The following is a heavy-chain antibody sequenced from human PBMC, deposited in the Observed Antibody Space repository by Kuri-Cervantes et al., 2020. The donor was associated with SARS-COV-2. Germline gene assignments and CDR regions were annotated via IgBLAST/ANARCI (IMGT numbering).Heavy chain of an antibody. J-gene: IGHJ6*03. CDR1: GYSISSGYY. CDR3: GRHHISRGNYYYYMDV. V-gene: IGHV4-38-2*01. Sequence: SETLSLTCAVSGYSISSGYYWGWIRQPPGKGLEWIGSIYRSGSTYYNPSLKSRVTISADTSKNQFSLKLNSVTAADTAVYYCGRHHISRGNYYYYMDVWGKGTTVTVSS. CDR2: IYRSGST. D-gene: IGHD2-21*01.